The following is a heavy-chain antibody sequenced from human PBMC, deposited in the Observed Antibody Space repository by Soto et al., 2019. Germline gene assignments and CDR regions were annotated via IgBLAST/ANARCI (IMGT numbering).Heavy chain of an antibody. CDR2: INHSGST. D-gene: IGHD6-13*01. Sequence: SETLSLTCAVYGGSFSGYYWSWIRQPPGKGLEWIGEINHSGSTNYNPSLKSRVTISVDTSKNQFSLKLSSVTAADTAVYYCASVGPIAAAGESYMDVWGNGTTVTVSS. V-gene: IGHV4-34*01. CDR1: GGSFSGYY. CDR3: ASVGPIAAAGESYMDV. J-gene: IGHJ6*03.